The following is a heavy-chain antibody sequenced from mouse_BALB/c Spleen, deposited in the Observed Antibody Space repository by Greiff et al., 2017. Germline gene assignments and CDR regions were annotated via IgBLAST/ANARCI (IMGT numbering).Heavy chain of an antibody. J-gene: IGHJ2*01. Sequence: QVQLQQPGAELVKPGASVKLSCKASGYTFTSYWMHWVKQRPGQGLEWIGEINPSNGRTNYNEKFKSKATLTVDKSSSTAYMQLSSLTSEDSAVYYCARQLGNFDYWGQGTTLTVSS. D-gene: IGHD4-1*02. CDR2: INPSNGRT. CDR1: GYTFTSYW. V-gene: IGHV1S81*02. CDR3: ARQLGNFDY.